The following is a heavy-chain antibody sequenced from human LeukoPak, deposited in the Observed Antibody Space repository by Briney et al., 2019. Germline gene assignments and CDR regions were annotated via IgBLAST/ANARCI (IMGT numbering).Heavy chain of an antibody. D-gene: IGHD3-3*01. CDR2: ISTSNGNT. CDR1: GYTFTSYG. V-gene: IGHV1-18*01. Sequence: GASVKVACKASGYTFTSYGISWGGQPPAQGLEWRGWISTSNGNTNYVQKIQCKVTLTRDTSTSTAYVELRSLRSDDTAVYYCARDWSPLDYYYYFMDVWGKGTTVTVSS. CDR3: ARDWSPLDYYYYFMDV. J-gene: IGHJ6*03.